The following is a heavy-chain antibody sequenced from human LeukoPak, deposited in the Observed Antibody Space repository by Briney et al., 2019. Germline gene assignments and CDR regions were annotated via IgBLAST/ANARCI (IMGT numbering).Heavy chain of an antibody. J-gene: IGHJ6*03. CDR2: INTDGSST. Sequence: GGSLRLSCAASGFTFSSYWMHWVRQAPGKGLVWVSRINTDGSSTSYADSVKGRFTISRDNAKNTLYLQMNSLRAEDTAVYYCARAYYYYYMDVWGKGTTVTVSS. V-gene: IGHV3-74*01. CDR3: ARAYYYYYMDV. CDR1: GFTFSSYW.